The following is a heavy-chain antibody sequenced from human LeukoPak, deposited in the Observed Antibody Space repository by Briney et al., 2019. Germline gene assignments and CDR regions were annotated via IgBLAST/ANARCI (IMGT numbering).Heavy chain of an antibody. J-gene: IGHJ5*02. CDR3: ARVGTTVTTSGTRSWLDP. CDR1: GYTFTSYG. D-gene: IGHD4-17*01. CDR2: ISAYNGNT. Sequence: GASVKVSCKASGYTFTSYGISWVRQAPGQGLEWMGWISAYNGNTNYAQKLQGRVTMTTDTSTSTAYMELRSLRSDDTAVYYCARVGTTVTTSGTRSWLDPWGQGTLVTVSS. V-gene: IGHV1-18*01.